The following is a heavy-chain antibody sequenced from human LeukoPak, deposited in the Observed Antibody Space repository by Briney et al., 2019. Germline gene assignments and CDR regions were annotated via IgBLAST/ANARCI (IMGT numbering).Heavy chain of an antibody. CDR3: ARGAAGLVSRL. CDR1: GYSFTVYY. Sequence: ASLKVSSMASGYSFTVYYIHWLRQAPGQGLEWMGWIKPNNGDTNSAPNLQGRVTLTRDTSITTAYMEVSSLRPDDTAVYYCARGAAGLVSRLWGQGTLVTVSS. D-gene: IGHD6-6*01. V-gene: IGHV1-2*02. CDR2: IKPNNGDT. J-gene: IGHJ4*02.